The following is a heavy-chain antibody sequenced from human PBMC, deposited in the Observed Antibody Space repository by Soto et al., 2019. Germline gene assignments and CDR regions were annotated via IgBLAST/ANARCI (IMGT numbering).Heavy chain of an antibody. J-gene: IGHJ3*02. CDR3: TTDYGDYLGGAFDI. V-gene: IGHV3-15*01. Sequence: EVQLVESGGGLVKPGGSLRLSCAASGFTFSNAWMSWVRQAPGKGLEWVGGIKSKTDGGTTDYAAPVKGRFTISRDDSKNTLYLQMNSLKTEDTAVYYCTTDYGDYLGGAFDIWGQGTMVTVSS. CDR2: IKSKTDGGTT. CDR1: GFTFSNAW. D-gene: IGHD4-17*01.